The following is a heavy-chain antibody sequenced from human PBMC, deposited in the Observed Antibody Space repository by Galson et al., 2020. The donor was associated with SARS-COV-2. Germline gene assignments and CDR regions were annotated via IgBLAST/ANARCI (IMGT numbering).Heavy chain of an antibody. CDR1: GFTFSNYG. V-gene: IGHV3-30*03. D-gene: IGHD3-10*01. CDR3: ACDLRFGELLDYSGMDV. J-gene: IGHJ6*02. Sequence: GVSLRLSCAASGFTFSNYGMHWVRQAPDKGLEWVAVISYDGSNKYYADSVKGRFTISRDNSKNTAFLQMNSLRAEDTAVYYCACDLRFGELLDYSGMDVWGQGTTVTVSS. CDR2: ISYDGSNK.